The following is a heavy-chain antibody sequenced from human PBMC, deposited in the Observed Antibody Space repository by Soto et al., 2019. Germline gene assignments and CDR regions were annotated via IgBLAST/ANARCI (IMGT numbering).Heavy chain of an antibody. CDR3: ARSNSHYYGSGSYWWFDP. CDR2: ISAYNGNT. CDR1: GYTFTSYG. J-gene: IGHJ5*02. V-gene: IGHV1-18*01. Sequence: QVQLVQSGAEVKKPGASVKVSCKASGYTFTSYGISWVRQAPGQGLEWMGWISAYNGNTNYAQKLQGRVTMTTDTSTSTAYMELRSLRSDDTAMYYCARSNSHYYGSGSYWWFDPWGQGTLVTVSS. D-gene: IGHD3-10*01.